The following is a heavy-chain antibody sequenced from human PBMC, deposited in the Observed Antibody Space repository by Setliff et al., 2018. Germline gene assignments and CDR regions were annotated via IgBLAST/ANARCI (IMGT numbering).Heavy chain of an antibody. Sequence: GASVKVSCKASGFTFTSSAMQWVRQARGQRLEWIGWIVVGSGNTNYAQKFQGRVTMTRDTSTSTVYMDMSSLRSEDTAVYYCARDVFPYHYEGAFDIWGQGTMVTVSS. J-gene: IGHJ3*02. CDR3: ARDVFPYHYEGAFDI. D-gene: IGHD3-22*01. V-gene: IGHV1-58*02. CDR1: GFTFTSSA. CDR2: IVVGSGNT.